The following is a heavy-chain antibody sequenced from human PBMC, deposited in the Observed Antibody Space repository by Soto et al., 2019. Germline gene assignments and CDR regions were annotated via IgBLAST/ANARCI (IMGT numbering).Heavy chain of an antibody. CDR3: ARRHYYESSGYYKY. D-gene: IGHD3-22*01. V-gene: IGHV5-51*01. Sequence: GEALKISCQCLGYRLSHYWIRWVRDMPGKGLEWMWIIYPGDSRTRHSPSFQGQVTISADKSISTAYLQWSSVQASDSAIYYCARRHYYESSGYYKYWGQGNLVNVSP. CDR2: IYPGDSRT. CDR1: GYRLSHYW. J-gene: IGHJ4*02.